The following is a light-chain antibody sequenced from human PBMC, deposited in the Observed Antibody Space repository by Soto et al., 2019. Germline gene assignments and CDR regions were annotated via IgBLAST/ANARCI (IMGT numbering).Light chain of an antibody. CDR3: HQASSVPVT. CDR1: QDSNKW. CDR2: GAS. V-gene: IGKV1-12*01. J-gene: IGKJ3*01. Sequence: DIAMTQSPSSVSASVGDTINITCRASQDSNKWLPWYQQKPVRAPRALIYGASHLESGVPSRFMGSGSGTDVSLTISSLQTEDFATYFCHQASSVPVTFGPGTKVDI.